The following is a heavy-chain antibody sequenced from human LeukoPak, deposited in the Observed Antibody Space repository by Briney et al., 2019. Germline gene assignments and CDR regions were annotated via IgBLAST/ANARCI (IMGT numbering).Heavy chain of an antibody. CDR3: ARGDCSGGSCYVDY. D-gene: IGHD2-15*01. Sequence: ASVKVSCKASGYTFTGYYMHWVRQAPGQGLEWMGWINPNSGGTNYAQKFQGWVTMTRDTSISTAYMELSRLRSDDTAVYYCARGDCSGGSCYVDYWGQGTLVTVSS. CDR1: GYTFTGYY. CDR2: INPNSGGT. J-gene: IGHJ4*02. V-gene: IGHV1-2*04.